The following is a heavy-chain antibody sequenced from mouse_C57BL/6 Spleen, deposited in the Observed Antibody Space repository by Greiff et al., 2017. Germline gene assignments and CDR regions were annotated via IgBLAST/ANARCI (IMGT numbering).Heavy chain of an antibody. D-gene: IGHD3-2*02. CDR1: GYTFTGYW. CDR3: AKGGTAQATFYYFDY. V-gene: IGHV1-9*01. J-gene: IGHJ2*01. CDR2: ILPGSGST. Sequence: QVQLQQSGAELMKPGASVKLSCKATGYTFTGYWIEWVKQRPGHGLEWIGEILPGSGSTNYNEKFKGKATFTADTSSNPAYMQLSSLTTEDSAICYCAKGGTAQATFYYFDYWGQGTTLTVSS.